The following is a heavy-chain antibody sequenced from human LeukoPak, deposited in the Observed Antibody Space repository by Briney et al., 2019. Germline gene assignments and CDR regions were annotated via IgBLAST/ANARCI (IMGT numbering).Heavy chain of an antibody. CDR3: ARTSGSRYAYDDY. V-gene: IGHV4-39*01. CDR1: GGSISSSRYY. CDR2: IFYVGDT. D-gene: IGHD6-13*01. J-gene: IGHJ4*02. Sequence: SETLSLTCTVSGGSISSSRYYWGWVRQPPGKGLEYIGTIFYVGDTYYNPSLESRLTISVDTSKNQFSLKLRSVTAADSAVYYCARTSGSRYAYDDYWGQGALVTVSS.